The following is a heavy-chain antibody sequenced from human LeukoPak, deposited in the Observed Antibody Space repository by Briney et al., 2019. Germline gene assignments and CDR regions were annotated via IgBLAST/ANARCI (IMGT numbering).Heavy chain of an antibody. J-gene: IGHJ4*02. Sequence: GGSLRLSCAASGFTFDDYAMHWVRQAPGKGLEWVSGISWNSGSIGYADSVKGRFTISRDNAKNSLYLQMNSLRAEDTALYYCAKGYNWNDGNFDYWRQGTLVTVSS. V-gene: IGHV3-9*01. CDR2: ISWNSGSI. CDR3: AKGYNWNDGNFDY. D-gene: IGHD1-1*01. CDR1: GFTFDDYA.